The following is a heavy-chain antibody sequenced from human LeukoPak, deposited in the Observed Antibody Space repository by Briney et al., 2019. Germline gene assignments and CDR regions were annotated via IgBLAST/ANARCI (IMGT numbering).Heavy chain of an antibody. CDR2: IKSKTDGGTV. CDR1: GFSFSSAW. V-gene: IGHV3-15*01. Sequence: GGSLRLSCAASGFSFSSAWMTWVGQPPGKGLEWVGRIKSKTDGGTVDYAAPVKGRFTISTDDSINTLYLQVNSLKTEDTAMYYCIVSNYYSSGSYNFDSWGQGTLVTVSS. J-gene: IGHJ4*02. CDR3: IVSNYYSSGSYNFDS. D-gene: IGHD3-10*01.